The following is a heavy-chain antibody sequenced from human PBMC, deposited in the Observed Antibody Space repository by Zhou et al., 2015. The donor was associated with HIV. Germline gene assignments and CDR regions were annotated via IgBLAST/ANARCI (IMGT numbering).Heavy chain of an antibody. CDR3: ARRPNYGSGPYFDY. V-gene: IGHV1-69*12. D-gene: IGHD3-10*01. J-gene: IGHJ4*02. CDR2: IIPIFGTA. CDR1: GGTFSSYA. Sequence: QDQFVQSGPAVREPGSSVEVSCKASGGTFSSYAISWVRQAPGQGLEWMGGIIPIFGTANYAQKFQGRVTITADESTSTAYMELSSLRSEDTAVYYCARRPNYGSGPYFDYWGQGTLVTVSS.